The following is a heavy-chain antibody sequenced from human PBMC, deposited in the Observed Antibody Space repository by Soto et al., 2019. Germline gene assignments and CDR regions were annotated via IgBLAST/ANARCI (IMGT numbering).Heavy chain of an antibody. V-gene: IGHV3-23*01. J-gene: IGHJ6*02. Sequence: EVELLESGGGLVRPGGSLRLSCAASGFTFSHYVLSWVRQSPGRGLEWVWSISGSGSSVYLADSVRGRFTMSRDLSRNTVTLQMNSLRAEDTAVYYCAKVRASYLSASYFYYGLDVWGQGTTVTVSS. CDR1: GFTFSHYV. CDR2: ISGSGSSV. CDR3: AKVRASYLSASYFYYGLDV. D-gene: IGHD2-21*01.